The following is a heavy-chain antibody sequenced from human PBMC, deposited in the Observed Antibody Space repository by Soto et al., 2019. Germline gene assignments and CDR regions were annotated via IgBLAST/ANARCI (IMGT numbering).Heavy chain of an antibody. CDR3: AKDREYYDSSCYFDY. Sequence: GGSLRLSCAASGFTFSSYAMSWVRQAPGKGLEWVSAISGSGGSTYYADSVKGRFTISRDNSKNTLYLQMNSLRAEDTAVYYCAKDREYYDSSCYFDYWGQGTLVTVSS. V-gene: IGHV3-23*01. J-gene: IGHJ4*02. D-gene: IGHD3-22*01. CDR1: GFTFSSYA. CDR2: ISGSGGST.